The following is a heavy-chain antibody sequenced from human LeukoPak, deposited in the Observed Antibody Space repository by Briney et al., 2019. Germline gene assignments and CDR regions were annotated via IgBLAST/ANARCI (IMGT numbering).Heavy chain of an antibody. J-gene: IGHJ4*02. D-gene: IGHD6-19*01. CDR1: GFTFSSYW. CDR3: ARDKGIAVAYDY. CDR2: INSDGSST. V-gene: IGHV3-74*01. Sequence: PGGSLRLSCAASGFTFSSYWMHGVRQAPGKGLVWVPRINSDGSSTSYADSVKGRFTISRDNAKNTLYLQMNSLRAEDTAVYYCARDKGIAVAYDYWGQGTLVTVSS.